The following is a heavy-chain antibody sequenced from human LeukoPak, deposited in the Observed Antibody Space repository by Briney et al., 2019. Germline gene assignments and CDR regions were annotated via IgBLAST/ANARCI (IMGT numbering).Heavy chain of an antibody. J-gene: IGHJ4*02. Sequence: GGSLRLSCAASAFTFSSYAMSWVRQAPGKGLEWVSVIGATGGNTFYADSVKGRFTISRDNSKNTLYLQMNSLRAEDTAKYYCATDLSVVITTGNDHWGQGTLVTVSP. D-gene: IGHD3-22*01. CDR3: ATDLSVVITTGNDH. CDR2: IGATGGNT. V-gene: IGHV3-23*01. CDR1: AFTFSSYA.